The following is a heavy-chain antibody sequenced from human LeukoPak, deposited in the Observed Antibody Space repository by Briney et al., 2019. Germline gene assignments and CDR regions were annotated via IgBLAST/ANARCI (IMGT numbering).Heavy chain of an antibody. CDR3: ASHGSGTVPR. CDR1: GFTFSSYA. CDR2: ISSTSTYI. J-gene: IGHJ4*02. Sequence: GASLKVPCKASGFTFSSYALNWVRQAPGKGLEWVSSISSTSTYIFYADSVKGRFTISRDNARNSLYLQMNSLRADDTAVYYCASHGSGTVPRWGEGPLVTVSS. V-gene: IGHV3-21*01. D-gene: IGHD3-10*01.